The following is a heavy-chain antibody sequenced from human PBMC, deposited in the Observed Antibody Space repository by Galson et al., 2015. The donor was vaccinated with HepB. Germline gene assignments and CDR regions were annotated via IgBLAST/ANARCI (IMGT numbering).Heavy chain of an antibody. Sequence: SLRLSCAASGFTFSSYAMHWVRQAPGKGLEWVAVISYDGSNKYYADSVKGRFTISRDNSKNTLYLQMNSLRAEDTAVYYCARCLGATANGGLVDYWGQGTLVTVSS. CDR3: ARCLGATANGGLVDY. CDR2: ISYDGSNK. D-gene: IGHD3/OR15-3a*01. CDR1: GFTFSSYA. J-gene: IGHJ4*02. V-gene: IGHV3-30-3*01.